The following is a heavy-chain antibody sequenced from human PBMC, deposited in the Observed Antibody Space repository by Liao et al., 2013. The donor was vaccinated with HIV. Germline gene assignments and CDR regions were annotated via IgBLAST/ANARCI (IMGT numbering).Heavy chain of an antibody. CDR2: IYYSGST. Sequence: QVQLQESGPGLVKPSETLSLTCAVYGGSFSGYYWSWIRQPPGKGLEWIGSIYYSGSTYYNPSLKSRVTISVDTSKNQFSLKLSSVTAADTAVYYCARGVRDFWSGYYNYWGQGTLVT. V-gene: IGHV4-34*10. J-gene: IGHJ4*02. CDR1: GGSFSGYY. CDR3: ARGVRDFWSGYYNY. D-gene: IGHD3-3*01.